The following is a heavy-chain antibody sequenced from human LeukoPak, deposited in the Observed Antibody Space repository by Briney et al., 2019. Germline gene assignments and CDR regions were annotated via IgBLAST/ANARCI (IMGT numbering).Heavy chain of an antibody. CDR3: ARVFRRSGYPT. D-gene: IGHD3-22*01. CDR1: GFTFSSYW. V-gene: IGHV3-74*01. Sequence: GGSLRLSCAASGFTFSSYWMHWVRQAPGKGLVWVSRINTDGSSTSYADSVKGRFTISRDNAKNTLYLQMNSLRAEDTAVYYCARVFRRSGYPTWGQGTLVTVSS. J-gene: IGHJ4*02. CDR2: INTDGSST.